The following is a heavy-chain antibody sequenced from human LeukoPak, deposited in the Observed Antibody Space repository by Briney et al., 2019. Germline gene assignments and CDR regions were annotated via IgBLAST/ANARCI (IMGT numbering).Heavy chain of an antibody. D-gene: IGHD3-22*01. CDR1: GGTFSSYA. Sequence: ASVKVSCKASGGTFSSYAISWVRQAPGQGLEWMGGIIPIFGTANYAQKFQGRVTIITDESTSTAYMELSSLRSEDTAVYYCARGDLMYYYDSSGYSYWGQGTLVTVSS. V-gene: IGHV1-69*05. J-gene: IGHJ4*02. CDR3: ARGDLMYYYDSSGYSY. CDR2: IIPIFGTA.